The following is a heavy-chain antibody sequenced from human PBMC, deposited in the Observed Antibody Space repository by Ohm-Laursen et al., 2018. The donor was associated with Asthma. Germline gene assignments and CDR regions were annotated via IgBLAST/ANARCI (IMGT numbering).Heavy chain of an antibody. CDR1: GYSLTSYA. D-gene: IGHD6-13*01. CDR3: ARVSPTDSSWEALDY. Sequence: ATVKISCKASGYSLTSYAMNWVRQAPGKGLEWMGWINTNSGNPSYAQAFTGRFVFSLDTSVTTAYLQITSLKAEDTAVYYCARVSPTDSSWEALDYWGQGTLVTVSS. V-gene: IGHV7-4-1*02. CDR2: INTNSGNP. J-gene: IGHJ4*02.